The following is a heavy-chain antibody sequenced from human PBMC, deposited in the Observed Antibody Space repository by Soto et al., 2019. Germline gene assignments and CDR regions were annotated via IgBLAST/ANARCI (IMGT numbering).Heavy chain of an antibody. CDR3: AREGYNWNYKGDY. J-gene: IGHJ4*02. CDR1: GFTFSSYS. Sequence: EVQLVESGGGLVKPGGSLRLSCAASGFTFSSYSMNWVRQAPGKGLEWVSSISSSSSYIYYADSVKGRCTISRENAKNSLYLQMNSLRAEDTAVYYCAREGYNWNYKGDYWGQGTLVTVSS. V-gene: IGHV3-21*01. D-gene: IGHD1-7*01. CDR2: ISSSSSYI.